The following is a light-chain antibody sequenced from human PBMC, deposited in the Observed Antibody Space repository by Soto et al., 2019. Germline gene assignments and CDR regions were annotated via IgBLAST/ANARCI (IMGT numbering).Light chain of an antibody. Sequence: QSALAQPPSASGSPGQSVTISCTGTSSDVGGYDYVSWYQQHPGKAPKLMIYEVTIRPSGVSGRFSGSKSGNTASLTVSGLQAEDEADYYCSSYTGGNPSYVFGTGTKV. CDR1: SSDVGGYDY. V-gene: IGLV2-8*01. CDR3: SSYTGGNPSYV. CDR2: EVT. J-gene: IGLJ1*01.